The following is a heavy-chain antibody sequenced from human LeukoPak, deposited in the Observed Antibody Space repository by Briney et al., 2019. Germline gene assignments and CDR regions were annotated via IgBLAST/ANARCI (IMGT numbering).Heavy chain of an antibody. CDR1: GYTFNVYY. CDR2: ISPNSGGT. CDR3: ARDPGVTNWFDP. J-gene: IGHJ5*02. V-gene: IGHV1-2*02. D-gene: IGHD2-21*02. Sequence: ASVKVSCKASGYTFNVYYLHWVRQAPGQGLEWMGWISPNSGGTNYAQKFQGRVTMTRDTSISTAYMELSSLRSDGTAVYYCARDPGVTNWFDPWGQGTLVTVSS.